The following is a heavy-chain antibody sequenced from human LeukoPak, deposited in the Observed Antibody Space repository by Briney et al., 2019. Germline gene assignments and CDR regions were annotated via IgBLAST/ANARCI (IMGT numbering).Heavy chain of an antibody. D-gene: IGHD6-13*01. Sequence: SVKVSCKASGGTFSSYAISWVRQAPGQGLEWMGGIIPIFGTANYAQKFQGRVTITADESTSTAYMELSSLRSEDTAVYYRARRAAAGTGIGYYYGMDVWGQGTTVTVSS. CDR2: IIPIFGTA. CDR3: ARRAAAGTGIGYYYGMDV. J-gene: IGHJ6*02. V-gene: IGHV1-69*01. CDR1: GGTFSSYA.